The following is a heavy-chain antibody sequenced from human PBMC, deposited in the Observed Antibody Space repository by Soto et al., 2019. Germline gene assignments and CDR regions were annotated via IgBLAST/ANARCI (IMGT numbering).Heavy chain of an antibody. CDR1: GFTFSSYW. Sequence: EVQLVESGGGLVQPGGSLRLSCEAYGFTFSSYWMGWVRQAPGKGLEWVANINRDGSERYYVDSVKGRFTISRDNAKNSVYLQMNSLRAEDSAVYYCARDRYSSGWYFDYWGQGTLVTVSS. CDR3: ARDRYSSGWYFDY. CDR2: INRDGSER. V-gene: IGHV3-7*01. D-gene: IGHD6-19*01. J-gene: IGHJ4*02.